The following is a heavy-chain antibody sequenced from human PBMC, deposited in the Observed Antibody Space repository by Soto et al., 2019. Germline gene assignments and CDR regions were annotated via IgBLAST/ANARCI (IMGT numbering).Heavy chain of an antibody. J-gene: IGHJ6*02. CDR2: ISGSGGST. V-gene: IGHV3-23*01. D-gene: IGHD6-13*01. CDR3: ANLVGFVEAAAGGKQSHYGMDV. CDR1: GFTFSSYA. Sequence: EVQLLESGGGLVQPGGSLRLSCAASGFTFSSYAMSWVRQAPGKGLEWVSAISGSGGSTYCADSVKGRFTISRDNSKNTLYLQMNSLRAEDTAVYYCANLVGFVEAAAGGKQSHYGMDVWGQGTTVTVSS.